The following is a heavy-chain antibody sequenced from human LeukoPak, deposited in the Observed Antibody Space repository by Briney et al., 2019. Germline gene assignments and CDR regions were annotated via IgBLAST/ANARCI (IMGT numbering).Heavy chain of an antibody. CDR3: ARDIVAGCDS. J-gene: IGHJ4*02. D-gene: IGHD3-22*01. CDR2: TYYKSTWHN. CDR1: GDSVSANA. V-gene: IGHV6-1*01. Sequence: SQTLSLTCDISGDSVSANAWTWIRQSPLRGLEWLGRTYYKSTWHNEYALSLRGRITIRPDTSKNQFSLHLTSVTADDTAVYFCARDIVAGCDSWGQGTLVTVSS.